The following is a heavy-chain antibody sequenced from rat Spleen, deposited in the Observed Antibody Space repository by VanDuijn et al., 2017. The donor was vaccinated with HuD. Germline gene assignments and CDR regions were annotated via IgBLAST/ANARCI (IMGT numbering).Heavy chain of an antibody. D-gene: IGHD4-3*01. Sequence: EVQLVESGGGLVQPGRSLKLSCAASGFTFSNYYMAWVRQAPTKGLEWVASISPSGGSTYYPDSVKGRFTISRDNAKSTQYLQMDSLRSEDTATYYCASLGDYFDYWGQGVMVTVSS. V-gene: IGHV5-25*01. CDR3: ASLGDYFDY. CDR1: GFTFSNYY. CDR2: ISPSGGST. J-gene: IGHJ2*01.